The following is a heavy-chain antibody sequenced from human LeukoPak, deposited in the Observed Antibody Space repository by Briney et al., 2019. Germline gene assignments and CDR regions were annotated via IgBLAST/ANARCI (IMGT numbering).Heavy chain of an antibody. CDR1: GFTVSSNY. J-gene: IGHJ4*02. V-gene: IGHV3-66*01. Sequence: GGSLRLSCAASGFTVSSNYMSWVRQAPGKGLEWVSVIYSGGSTYYADSVKGRFTISRDNSKNTLYLQMNSLRAEDTAVYYCARDRDYGDYDYWGQGTLVTLSS. CDR3: ARDRDYGDYDY. CDR2: IYSGGST. D-gene: IGHD4-17*01.